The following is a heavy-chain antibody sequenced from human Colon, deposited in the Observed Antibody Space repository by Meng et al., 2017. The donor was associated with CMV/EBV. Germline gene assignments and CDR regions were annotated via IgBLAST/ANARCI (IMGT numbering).Heavy chain of an antibody. V-gene: IGHV1-2*02. CDR2: INPNSGGT. D-gene: IGHD3-22*01. Sequence: QVQLVQSGAEVKKPGASGKVACKASGYTFTGYYMHWVRQAPGQGLEWMGWINPNSGGTNYAQKFQGRVTMTRDTSISTAYMELSRLRSDDTAVYYCATVSSGYYLYFQHWGQGTLVTVSS. CDR1: GYTFTGYY. CDR3: ATVSSGYYLYFQH. J-gene: IGHJ1*01.